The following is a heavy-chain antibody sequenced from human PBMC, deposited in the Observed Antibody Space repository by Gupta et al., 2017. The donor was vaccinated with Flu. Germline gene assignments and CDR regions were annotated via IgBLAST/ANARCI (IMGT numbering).Heavy chain of an antibody. V-gene: IGHV4-39*01. J-gene: IGHJ5*02. D-gene: IGHD6-13*01. CDR3: VRETSGTSGVDP. CDR2: VYYNGNT. Sequence: AWIRQPPGKGLEWIGSVYYNGNTSYRPSLRSQFTISIDTSKNQFSLKLNSVTAADTAVYYCVRETSGTSGVDPWGQGTVVTVSS.